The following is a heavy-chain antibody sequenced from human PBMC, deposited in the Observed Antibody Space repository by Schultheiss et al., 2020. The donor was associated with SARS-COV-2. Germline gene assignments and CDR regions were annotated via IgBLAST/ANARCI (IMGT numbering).Heavy chain of an antibody. CDR3: ARIKWIQLDP. V-gene: IGHV2-5*01. CDR1: GYSISSGYY. CDR2: IYWNDDK. Sequence: TLSLTCTVSGYSISSGYYWGWIRQPPGKALEWLALIYWNDDKRYSPSLKSRLTITKDTSKNQVVLTMTNMDPVDTATYYCARIKWIQLDPWGQGTLVTVSS. D-gene: IGHD5-18*01. J-gene: IGHJ5*02.